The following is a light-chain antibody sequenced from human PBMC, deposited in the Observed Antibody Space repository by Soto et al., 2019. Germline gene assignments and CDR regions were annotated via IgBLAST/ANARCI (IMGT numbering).Light chain of an antibody. CDR1: SSGLEIKI. V-gene: IGLV1-44*01. J-gene: IGLJ7*01. CDR3: AGWDDSLLGPL. CDR2: NDD. Sequence: QSALTQPPSASGTPGQRVTISCSGSSSGLEIKILNWYQHIPGTAPKLLIYNDDQRPSGVPDRFSASRSGTSASLVIAGLRSEDEAEYYCAGWDDSLLGPLFGGGTQLTVL.